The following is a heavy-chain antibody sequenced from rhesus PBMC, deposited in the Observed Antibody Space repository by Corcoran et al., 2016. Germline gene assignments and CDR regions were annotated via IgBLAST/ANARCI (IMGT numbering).Heavy chain of an antibody. CDR1: GGSISSSY. V-gene: IGHV4-169*02. Sequence: QLQLQESGPGLVKPSETLSVTCAVSGGSISSSYWSWIRQAPGKGLEWMGYIYGSGSSTNYNPSLKSRVTLSVDTSKKQLSLKLSSVTTADTAVYYCARDLTYSSGWYGFDYWGQGVLVTVSS. J-gene: IGHJ4*01. CDR3: ARDLTYSSGWYGFDY. D-gene: IGHD6-31*01. CDR2: IYGSGSST.